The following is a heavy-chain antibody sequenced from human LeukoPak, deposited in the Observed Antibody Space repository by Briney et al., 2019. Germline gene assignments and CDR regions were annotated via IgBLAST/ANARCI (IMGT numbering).Heavy chain of an antibody. Sequence: SETLSLTCTVSGGSISYSSYYWGWIRQPPGKGLEWIGEINHSGSTNYNPSLKSRVTISVDTSKNQFSLKLSSVTAADTAVSYCARRTKSIVVVVAATQGPNKNWFDPWGQGTLVTVSS. CDR1: GGSISYSSYY. J-gene: IGHJ5*02. CDR2: INHSGST. CDR3: ARRTKSIVVVVAATQGPNKNWFDP. D-gene: IGHD2-15*01. V-gene: IGHV4-39*07.